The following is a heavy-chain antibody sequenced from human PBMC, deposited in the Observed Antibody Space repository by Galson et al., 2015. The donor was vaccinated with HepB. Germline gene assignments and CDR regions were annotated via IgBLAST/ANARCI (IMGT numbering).Heavy chain of an antibody. CDR2: IKPDGSVQ. CDR3: ARDRDGGWSYDC. Sequence: LRLSCAASRFTFSTYWMHWVRQAPGKGLEWVASIKPDGSVQVYVDSVKGRFTISRDNAKNSLSLQMNSLRVEDTAVYYCARDRDGGWSYDCWGQGTLVTVSS. J-gene: IGHJ4*02. CDR1: RFTFSTYW. D-gene: IGHD6-19*01. V-gene: IGHV3-7*03.